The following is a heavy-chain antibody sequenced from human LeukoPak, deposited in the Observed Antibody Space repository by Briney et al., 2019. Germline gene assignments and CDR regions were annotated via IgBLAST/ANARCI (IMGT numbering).Heavy chain of an antibody. Sequence: PSETLSLTCTVSGGSISGYYWSWIRQPPGKGLEWIGYIYYSGSTNYNPSLKSRVTISVDTSKNQFSLKLSSATAADTAVYYCARLTGELRPPTFDYWGQGTLVTVSS. CDR3: ARLTGELRPPTFDY. V-gene: IGHV4-59*08. CDR2: IYYSGST. CDR1: GGSISGYY. D-gene: IGHD3-16*01. J-gene: IGHJ4*02.